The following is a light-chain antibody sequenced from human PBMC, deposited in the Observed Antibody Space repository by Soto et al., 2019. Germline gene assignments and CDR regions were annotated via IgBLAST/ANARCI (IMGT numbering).Light chain of an antibody. CDR3: QHRSNWPSIT. CDR2: DAS. J-gene: IGKJ5*01. CDR1: QSISSY. V-gene: IGKV3-11*01. Sequence: EIVLTQSPGTLSLSPGERATLSCRASQSISSYLAWYQQKPGQAPTLLMYDASNRATGIPARFSGSGSGTDFTLTISSLEPEDFAVYYCQHRSNWPSITFGQGTRLEIK.